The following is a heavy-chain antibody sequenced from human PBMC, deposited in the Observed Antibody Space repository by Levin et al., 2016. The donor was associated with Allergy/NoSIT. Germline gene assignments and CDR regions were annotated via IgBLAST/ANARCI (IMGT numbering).Heavy chain of an antibody. V-gene: IGHV5-51*01. J-gene: IGHJ4*02. CDR3: ARRVSIVGATTY. Sequence: VRQAPGKGLEWMGIIYPGDSDTRYSPSFQGQVTISADKSISTAYLQWSSLKASDTAMYYCARRVSIVGATTYWGQGTLVTVSS. D-gene: IGHD1-26*01. CDR2: IYPGDSDT.